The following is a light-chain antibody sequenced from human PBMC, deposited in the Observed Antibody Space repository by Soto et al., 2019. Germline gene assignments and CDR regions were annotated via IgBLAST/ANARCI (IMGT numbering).Light chain of an antibody. J-gene: IGKJ1*01. CDR1: QTVSSTF. V-gene: IGKV3-20*01. Sequence: EIVLTQSPGTLSLSPGERATLSCRASQTVSSTFLAWYQQRPDQAPRLLIYGASNRATGIPDRFSGSGSGTDFTLTISRLEPEDFAVYYCQQYGSSPWTFGQGTKVEIK. CDR3: QQYGSSPWT. CDR2: GAS.